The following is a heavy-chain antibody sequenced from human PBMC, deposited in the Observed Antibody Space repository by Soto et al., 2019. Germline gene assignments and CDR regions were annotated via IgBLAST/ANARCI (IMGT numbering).Heavy chain of an antibody. CDR2: FYGGGSTST. D-gene: IGHD3-3*01. Sequence: QLLESGGNLVQPGWSLRLSCATAGFTFSTYTMSWVRQAPGKGPEWVAGFYGGGSTSTFYADSVKGRFTISRDNSRNMVFLQMNSLRAEDTAVYYCTKDRHPDGIWSFDCWGQGTRVTVSS. CDR3: TKDRHPDGIWSFDC. J-gene: IGHJ4*02. V-gene: IGHV3-23*03. CDR1: GFTFSTYT.